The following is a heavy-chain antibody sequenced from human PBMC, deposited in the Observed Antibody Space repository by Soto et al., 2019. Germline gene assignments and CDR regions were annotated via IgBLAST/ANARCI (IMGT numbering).Heavy chain of an antibody. CDR1: GFTFTSPA. CDR2: IVVGSGNT. J-gene: IGHJ6*02. Sequence: SVMGYWKASGFTFTSPAVQWVRQARGQLLDCIGWIVVGSGNTNYAQNFQERVTITRDMSTSTAYMELSSLRSEDTAVYYFASGPRVAANYYYYGMDVWGQGTTDTVSS. D-gene: IGHD2-15*01. CDR3: ASGPRVAANYYYYGMDV. V-gene: IGHV1-58*01.